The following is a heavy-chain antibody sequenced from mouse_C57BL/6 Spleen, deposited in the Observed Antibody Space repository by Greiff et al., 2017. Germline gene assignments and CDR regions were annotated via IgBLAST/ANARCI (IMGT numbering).Heavy chain of an antibody. CDR3: ARSPIYDGYYSAWFAY. D-gene: IGHD2-3*01. J-gene: IGHJ3*01. CDR2: INPYNGGT. CDR1: GYTFTDYY. Sequence: VQLQQSGPVLVKPGASVQMSCKASGYTFTDYYMNWVKQSHGKSIEWIGVINPYNGGTSYNQKFKGKAPLTVDKSSSTAYMELNSLTSEDSAVYYCARSPIYDGYYSAWFAYWGQGTLVTVSA. V-gene: IGHV1-19*01.